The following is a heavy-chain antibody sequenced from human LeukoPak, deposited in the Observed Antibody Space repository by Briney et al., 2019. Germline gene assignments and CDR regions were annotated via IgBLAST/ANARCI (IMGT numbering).Heavy chain of an antibody. J-gene: IGHJ5*02. V-gene: IGHV4-59*01. Sequence: SETLSLTCTVSGGSISSYYWSWLRQPPGKGLEWIGYIYYSGSTNYNPSLKSRVTISVDTSKNQFSLKLSSVTAADTAVYYCARDPSYYYDSSGPLGFDPWGQGTLVTVSS. D-gene: IGHD3-22*01. CDR2: IYYSGST. CDR1: GGSISSYY. CDR3: ARDPSYYYDSSGPLGFDP.